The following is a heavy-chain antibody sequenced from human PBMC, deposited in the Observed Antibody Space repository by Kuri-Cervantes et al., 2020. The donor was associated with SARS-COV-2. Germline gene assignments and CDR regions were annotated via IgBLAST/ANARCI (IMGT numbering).Heavy chain of an antibody. V-gene: IGHV4-39*07. CDR3: AREVRTFGAWFDP. CDR2: IYHSGST. CDR1: GGSISSSSYY. J-gene: IGHJ5*02. Sequence: ESLKISCTVSGGSISSSSYYWGWIRQPPGKGLEWIGSIYHSGSTYYNPSLKSRVTISVDTSKNQFSLKLSSVTAADTAVYYCAREVRTFGAWFDPWGQGTLVTVSS. D-gene: IGHD3-16*01.